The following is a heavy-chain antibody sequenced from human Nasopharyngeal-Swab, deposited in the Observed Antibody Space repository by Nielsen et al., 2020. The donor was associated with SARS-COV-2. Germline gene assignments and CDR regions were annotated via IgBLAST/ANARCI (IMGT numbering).Heavy chain of an antibody. D-gene: IGHD3-22*01. Sequence: ASVKVSCRASGETFTGYYIHCMRQVPGQGLEWVGCINPDSGDTRYAQKFQGRVTVTRDRSRSTAYIELSRLRSDDTAVYYCARDYYDNYDSDYWGQGTLVTVSS. CDR3: ARDYYDNYDSDY. CDR1: GETFTGYY. V-gene: IGHV1-2*02. CDR2: INPDSGDT. J-gene: IGHJ4*02.